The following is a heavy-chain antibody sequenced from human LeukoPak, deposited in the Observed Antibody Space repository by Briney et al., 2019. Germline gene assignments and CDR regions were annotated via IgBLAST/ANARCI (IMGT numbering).Heavy chain of an antibody. J-gene: IGHJ4*02. V-gene: IGHV4-59*01. Sequence: SETLSLTCTVYGGSISSFYWSWNRPPPGKGLEWIGYIYYSGSTNYNPSLKSRSTISVDTSKNQFSLKLSSVTAADTAVYYCARGSTPYYDILTGYYYYFDYWGQGTLVTVSS. CDR1: GGSISSFY. CDR3: ARGSTPYYDILTGYYYYFDY. D-gene: IGHD3-9*01. CDR2: IYYSGST.